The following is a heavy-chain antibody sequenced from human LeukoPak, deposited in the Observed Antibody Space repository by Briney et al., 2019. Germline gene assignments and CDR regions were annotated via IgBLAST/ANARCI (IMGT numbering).Heavy chain of an antibody. Sequence: PGGSLRLSCAASGFTFTNFGMSWVRQAPGKGLDWVSAISGSGGSTHYADSVTGRFTISRDNSKNTLYLQMNSLRAEDTAVYYCARDQVYAFWSGRFDYYYYYMDAWGKGTTVTVSS. CDR2: ISGSGGST. CDR1: GFTFTNFG. J-gene: IGHJ6*03. V-gene: IGHV3-23*01. CDR3: ARDQVYAFWSGRFDYYYYYMDA. D-gene: IGHD3-3*01.